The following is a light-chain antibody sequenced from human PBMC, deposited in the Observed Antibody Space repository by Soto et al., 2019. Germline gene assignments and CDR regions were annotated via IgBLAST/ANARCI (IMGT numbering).Light chain of an antibody. CDR2: DAS. CDR1: QSISSW. V-gene: IGKV1-5*01. CDR3: QHYNTYSTWT. Sequence: DLQMTQSPSTLSASVGDRVTITCRASQSISSWLSWYQQKPGKAPKLLIYDASSLQSGVPSRFSGSGSGTEFTLTISGLQPDDFATYYCQHYNTYSTWTFGQGTKVEIK. J-gene: IGKJ1*01.